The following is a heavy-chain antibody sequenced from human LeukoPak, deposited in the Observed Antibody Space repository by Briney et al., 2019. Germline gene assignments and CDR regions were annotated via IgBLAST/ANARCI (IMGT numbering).Heavy chain of an antibody. J-gene: IGHJ4*02. D-gene: IGHD1-20*01. Sequence: GGSLRLSCAASGFNLRAYTMNWVRQAPGKGLEWVSSISTSSSYIYYADSVEGRFTTSRDNAENSLYLQMHSLRVEDTALYYCARDDNWNDKPFDFWGQGTLVTVSS. CDR2: ISTSSSYI. CDR1: GFNLRAYT. V-gene: IGHV3-21*01. CDR3: ARDDNWNDKPFDF.